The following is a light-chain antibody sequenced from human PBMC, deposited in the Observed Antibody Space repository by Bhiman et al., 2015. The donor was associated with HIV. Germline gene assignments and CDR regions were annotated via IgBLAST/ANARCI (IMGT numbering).Light chain of an antibody. Sequence: SDVLIQPPSVSVAPGQTAWISCGGSYIEGHTVQWYQQRAGQAPVLVIYDDTDRPSGVPDRFSGSKSGTSASLAITGLQAEDESDYYCQSYDSSLSHVFGTATRVTVL. J-gene: IGLJ1*01. CDR3: QSYDSSLSHV. CDR1: YIEGHT. CDR2: DDT. V-gene: IGLV3-21*01.